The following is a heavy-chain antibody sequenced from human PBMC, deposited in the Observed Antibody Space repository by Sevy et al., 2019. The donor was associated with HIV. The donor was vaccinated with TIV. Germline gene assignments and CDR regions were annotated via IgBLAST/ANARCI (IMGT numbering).Heavy chain of an antibody. V-gene: IGHV3-30*03. CDR1: GFSFSDYR. D-gene: IGHD3-16*01. Sequence: GGSLRLSCAASGFSFSDYRMHCVRQAPGKGLEWVAVISYDGRNNKYNADSVKGRFTISRDNSKNTLYLQMNSLRAEDTAIYYCARDRGEILSSAFDYWGQGTLVTVSS. J-gene: IGHJ4*02. CDR2: ISYDGRNNK. CDR3: ARDRGEILSSAFDY.